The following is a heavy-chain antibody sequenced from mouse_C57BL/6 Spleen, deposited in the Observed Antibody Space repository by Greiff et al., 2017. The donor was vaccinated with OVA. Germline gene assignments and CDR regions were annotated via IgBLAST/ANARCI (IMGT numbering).Heavy chain of an antibody. Sequence: VQLQQSGPGLVQPSQSLSITCTVSGFSLTSYGVHWVRQSPGKGLEWLGVIWSGGSTDYNAAFISRLSISKDNSKSQVFFKMNSLQADDTAIYYCASNMITTRDYAMDYWGQGTSVAVSS. D-gene: IGHD2-4*01. V-gene: IGHV2-2*01. CDR2: IWSGGST. J-gene: IGHJ4*01. CDR3: ASNMITTRDYAMDY. CDR1: GFSLTSYG.